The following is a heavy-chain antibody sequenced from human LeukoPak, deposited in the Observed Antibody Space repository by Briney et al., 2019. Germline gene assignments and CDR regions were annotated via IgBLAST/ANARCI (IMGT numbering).Heavy chain of an antibody. J-gene: IGHJ3*02. CDR3: ARDMMVAFDI. CDR1: GGSISSYY. CDR2: IYYSGST. Sequence: PSETLSLTCTVSGGSISSYYWSWIRQPPGKGLEWIGYIYYSGSTNYNPSLKSRVTISVDTSKNQFSLKLSSATAADTAVYYCARDMMVAFDIWGQGTMVTVSS. V-gene: IGHV4-59*01. D-gene: IGHD3-16*01.